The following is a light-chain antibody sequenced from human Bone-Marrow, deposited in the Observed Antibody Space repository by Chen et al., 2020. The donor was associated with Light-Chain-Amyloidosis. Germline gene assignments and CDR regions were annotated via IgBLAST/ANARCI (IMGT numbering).Light chain of an antibody. CDR1: QTISSHY. Sequence: EIVLTQSPGPLSLTTEEGANLSCRASQTISSHYLTWYQQKFGQAPRLLIYGSSSRATCIPDRFTGSGSGTEFTLTINRLEPEDFAMYYCQQYGTSPLTFGRGTKVEIK. V-gene: IGKV3-20*01. CDR3: QQYGTSPLT. J-gene: IGKJ4*01. CDR2: GSS.